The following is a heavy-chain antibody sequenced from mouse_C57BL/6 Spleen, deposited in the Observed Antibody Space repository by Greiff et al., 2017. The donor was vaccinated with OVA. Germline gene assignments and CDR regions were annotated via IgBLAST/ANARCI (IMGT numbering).Heavy chain of an antibody. D-gene: IGHD1-1*01. CDR3: ARGTTTVVAHYFDY. V-gene: IGHV1-22*01. CDR2: INPNNGGT. J-gene: IGHJ2*01. CDR1: GYTFTDYN. Sequence: EVQLQQSGPELVKPGASVKMSCKASGYTFTDYNMHWVKQSHGKSLEWIGYINPNNGGTSYNQKFKGKATLTVNKSSSTAYMELRSLTSEDSAVYDCARGTTTVVAHYFDYWGQGTTLTVSS.